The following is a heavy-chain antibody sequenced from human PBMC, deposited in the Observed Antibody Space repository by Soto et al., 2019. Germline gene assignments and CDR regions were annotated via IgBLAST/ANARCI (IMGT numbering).Heavy chain of an antibody. CDR2: ISPYSGKT. J-gene: IGHJ4*02. D-gene: IGHD3-22*01. CDR1: GYTFTNNA. Sequence: QIPLVQSGTEVRQPGASAKVSCKASGYTFTNNAVCWVRQTPGQGLEWMGWISPYSGKTNYARKFQGRVTMTTDTSTSTAYMEVRSLTSDDTAVYYCAREGLLLLPDYWGQGTLVTVSS. V-gene: IGHV1-18*01. CDR3: AREGLLLLPDY.